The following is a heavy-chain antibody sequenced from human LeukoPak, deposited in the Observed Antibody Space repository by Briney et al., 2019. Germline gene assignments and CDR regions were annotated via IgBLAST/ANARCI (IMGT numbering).Heavy chain of an antibody. CDR3: ARRLKGCNGNPFDY. CDR1: GYSFTTYA. Sequence: ASVTVSFKASGYSFTTYATHWVRQAPGQRLEWMGWINPDKGDTKYSQNFQGRLTVTRYTSESTTYMELRSLVSEDTAVYYCARRLKGCNGNPFDYWGQGTLVTVSS. V-gene: IGHV1-3*01. D-gene: IGHD2-15*01. J-gene: IGHJ4*02. CDR2: INPDKGDT.